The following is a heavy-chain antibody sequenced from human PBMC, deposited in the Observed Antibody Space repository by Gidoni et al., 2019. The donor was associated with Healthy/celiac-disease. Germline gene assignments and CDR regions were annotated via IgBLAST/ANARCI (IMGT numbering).Heavy chain of an antibody. CDR1: GFPFSSYA. V-gene: IGHV3-30-3*01. J-gene: IGHJ4*02. CDR2: ISYDGSNK. Sequence: QVQLVESGGGVVQPGRSLRLSWAASGFPFSSYAMHWVRQAPGKGLEWVAVISYDGSNKYYADSVKGRFTISRDNSKNTLYLQMNSLRAEDTAVYYCARDNGRRRYDFWSGYYFGYWGQGTLVTVSS. D-gene: IGHD3-3*01. CDR3: ARDNGRRRYDFWSGYYFGY.